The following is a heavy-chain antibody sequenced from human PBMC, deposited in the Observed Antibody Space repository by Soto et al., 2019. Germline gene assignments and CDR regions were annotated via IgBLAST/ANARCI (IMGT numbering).Heavy chain of an antibody. D-gene: IGHD2-15*01. CDR2: ISAYNGNT. J-gene: IGHJ3*02. V-gene: IGHV1-18*04. CDR1: GYTFTSYG. Sequence: RASVKVSCKASGYTFTSYGISWVRQAPGQGLEWMGWISAYNGNTNYAQKLQGRVTMTTDTSTSTAYMELRSLRSDDTAVYYCASDYCSGGSCYSGRHHDAFDIWGQGAMVTVSS. CDR3: ASDYCSGGSCYSGRHHDAFDI.